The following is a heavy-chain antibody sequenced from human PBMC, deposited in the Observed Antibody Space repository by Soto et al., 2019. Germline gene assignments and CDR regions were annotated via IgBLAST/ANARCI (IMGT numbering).Heavy chain of an antibody. CDR1: GFTFTSYA. V-gene: IGHV3-30-3*01. CDR2: IAYDGDSK. Sequence: GGSLRLSCSASGFTFTSYAMHWVRQTPGKGLEWVAFIAYDGDSKYYADSVKGRFTISRDNSKNTLHLQMNSLRAEDTAVYYCARYVEGTDINYFDYWGQGTLDTVSS. CDR3: ARYVEGTDINYFDY. D-gene: IGHD1-1*01. J-gene: IGHJ4*02.